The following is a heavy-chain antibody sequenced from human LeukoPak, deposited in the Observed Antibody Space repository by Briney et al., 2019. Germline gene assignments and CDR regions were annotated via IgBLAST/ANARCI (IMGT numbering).Heavy chain of an antibody. CDR1: GFTFSSYW. CDR2: IKQDGSEK. CDR3: ARYYDDYVEFFDY. V-gene: IGHV3-7*01. Sequence: PGGSLRLSCAASGFTFSSYWMSWVRQAPGKGLEWVANIKQDGSEKYYVDSVKGRFTISRDNAKNSLYLQMNSLRAEDTAVYYCARYYDDYVEFFDYWGQGTLVTVSS. D-gene: IGHD4-17*01. J-gene: IGHJ4*02.